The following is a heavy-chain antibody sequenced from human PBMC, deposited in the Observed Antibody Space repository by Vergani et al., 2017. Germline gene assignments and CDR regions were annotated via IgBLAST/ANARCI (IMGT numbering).Heavy chain of an antibody. V-gene: IGHV3-48*01. CDR1: GFTFSRYS. D-gene: IGHD6-19*01. CDR3: AKVGRSEVAGTFGAFDI. J-gene: IGHJ3*02. Sequence: EVQLVESGGGLVQPGGSLRLSCAASGFTFSRYSMNWVRQAPGRGLEWVSFISTTGGTIYYADSVKGRFTISRDNSKNTLFLHMNSLRPEDTAVYYCAKVGRSEVAGTFGAFDIWGQGTMVTVSS. CDR2: ISTTGGTI.